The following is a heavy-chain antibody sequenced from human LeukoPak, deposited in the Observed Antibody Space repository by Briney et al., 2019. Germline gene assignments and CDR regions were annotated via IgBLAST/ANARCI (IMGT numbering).Heavy chain of an antibody. J-gene: IGHJ4*02. V-gene: IGHV3-21*01. CDR1: GFTFSSYG. CDR3: ARSPIVGVTPGGY. D-gene: IGHD1-26*01. Sequence: GGSLRLSCAASGFTFSSYGMNWVRQAPGKGLEWVSSISSSSSYIYYADSVKGRFTISRDNAKNSLYLQMNSLRAEDTAVYYCARSPIVGVTPGGYWDQGTLVTVSS. CDR2: ISSSSSYI.